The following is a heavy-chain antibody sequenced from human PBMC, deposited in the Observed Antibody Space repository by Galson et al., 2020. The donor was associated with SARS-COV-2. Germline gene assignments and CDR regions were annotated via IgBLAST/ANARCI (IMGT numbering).Heavy chain of an antibody. CDR3: APTTSGDGSGGDYFVRVDS. Sequence: SGPTLVKPTQTLTLTCTFSGFSLSTSGMCVSWIRQPPGKALEWLARIDWDDDKYYSTSLKTRLTISKDTSKNQVVLTMTNMDPVDTATYYCAPTTSGDGSGGDYFVRVDSWCQGTLCTVS. CDR1: GFSLSTSGMC. J-gene: IGHJ5*01. D-gene: IGHD3-22*01. V-gene: IGHV2-70*11. CDR2: IDWDDDK.